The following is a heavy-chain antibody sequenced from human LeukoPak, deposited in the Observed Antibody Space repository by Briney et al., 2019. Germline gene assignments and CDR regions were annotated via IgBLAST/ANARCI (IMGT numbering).Heavy chain of an antibody. Sequence: ASVKVSCKASGYTFTSYDINWVRQATGQWLEWMGWMNPNSGNTGYAQKFQGRVTMTRNTSISTAYMELSSLRSEDTAVYYCARGNIAAAGSDYWGQGTLVTVSS. J-gene: IGHJ4*02. D-gene: IGHD6-13*01. CDR1: GYTFTSYD. CDR3: ARGNIAAAGSDY. CDR2: MNPNSGNT. V-gene: IGHV1-8*01.